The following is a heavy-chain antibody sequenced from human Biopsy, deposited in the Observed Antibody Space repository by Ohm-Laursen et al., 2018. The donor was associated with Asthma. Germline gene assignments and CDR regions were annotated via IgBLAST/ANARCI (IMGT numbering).Heavy chain of an antibody. CDR1: GGSFGGYY. CDR3: ARSAKTIFGVVMGSYYYGMDV. CDR2: INHSGNT. J-gene: IGHJ6*02. D-gene: IGHD3-3*01. Sequence: GTLSLTCAVYGGSFGGYYWSWIRQPPGKGLEWIGEINHSGNTNYNPSLKSRVTISVDTSKNQFSLKLSSVTAADTAVYYCARSAKTIFGVVMGSYYYGMDVWGQGTTVTVS. V-gene: IGHV4-34*01.